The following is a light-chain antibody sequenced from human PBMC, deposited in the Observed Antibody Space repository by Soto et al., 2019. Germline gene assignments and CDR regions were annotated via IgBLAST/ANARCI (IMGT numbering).Light chain of an antibody. V-gene: IGKV3-20*01. J-gene: IGKJ1*01. CDR2: RAS. CDR1: QSVSGSY. CDR3: HQSSSSSPRT. Sequence: IKITHAAGTLTLSPGRRTTLSRMAVQSVSGSYLAGYQQKPGQAPRLLIYRASSRATGIPDRFSGSGSGTDFTLTISRLEPEDVAVFYCHQSSSSSPRTFGRGTKVDIK.